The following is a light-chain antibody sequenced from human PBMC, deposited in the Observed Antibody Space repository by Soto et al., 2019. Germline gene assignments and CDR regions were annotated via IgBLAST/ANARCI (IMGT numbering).Light chain of an antibody. J-gene: IGKJ5*01. CDR2: GAS. CDR1: QSVSSN. V-gene: IGKV3-15*01. CDR3: QQYGRSIPIT. Sequence: EIVMTQSPATLSVSPGERATFSCRASQSVSSNLAWYQQKPGQAPRLLIYGASTRATGIPARFSGSGSGTDFTLTISRLEPEDFAVYYCQQYGRSIPITFGQGTRLEIK.